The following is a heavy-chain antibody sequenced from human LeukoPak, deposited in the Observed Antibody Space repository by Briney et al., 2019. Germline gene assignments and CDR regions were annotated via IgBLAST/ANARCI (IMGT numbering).Heavy chain of an antibody. D-gene: IGHD3-10*01. J-gene: IGHJ6*03. CDR1: GFTFCEYA. Sequence: PGGSLRLSCTASGFTFCEYALNWFRQAPGKGLEWVGFIRSKGYGGTTEYAAPVKGRFTVARDDSKSITYLQMNSLKTEDTAVYYCSRVAGVRGLAKYYYMDVWGKGATVTVSS. V-gene: IGHV3-49*03. CDR3: SRVAGVRGLAKYYYMDV. CDR2: IRSKGYGGTT.